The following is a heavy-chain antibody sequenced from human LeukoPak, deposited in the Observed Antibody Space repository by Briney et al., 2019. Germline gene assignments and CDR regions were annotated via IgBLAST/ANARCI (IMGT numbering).Heavy chain of an antibody. Sequence: GRSLRLSCAASGFTFDDYAMHWVRQAPGKGLEWVSGISWNSGSIGYADSVKGRFTISRDNAKNSLYLQMNSLRAEDTALYYCAKGACSSTSCYTDNWFDPWGQGTLVTVPS. J-gene: IGHJ5*02. CDR1: GFTFDDYA. CDR2: ISWNSGSI. V-gene: IGHV3-9*01. D-gene: IGHD2-2*02. CDR3: AKGACSSTSCYTDNWFDP.